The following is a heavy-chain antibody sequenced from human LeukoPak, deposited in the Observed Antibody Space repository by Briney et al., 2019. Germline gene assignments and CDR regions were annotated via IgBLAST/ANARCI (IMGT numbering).Heavy chain of an antibody. CDR2: ISYDGSNK. V-gene: IGHV3-30*04. J-gene: IGHJ4*02. CDR3: ARDEAAAGTVDY. CDR1: GFTFSSYA. Sequence: GGSLRLSCAASGFTFSSYAMHWVRQAPGKGLEWVAVISYDGSNKYYADSVKGRFTISRNNSKNTLYLQMNSLRAGDTAVYYCARDEAAAGTVDYWGQGTLVTVSS. D-gene: IGHD6-13*01.